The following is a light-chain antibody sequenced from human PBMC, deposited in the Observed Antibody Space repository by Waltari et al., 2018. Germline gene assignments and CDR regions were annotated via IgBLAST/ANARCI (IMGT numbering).Light chain of an antibody. CDR3: CSYAGGSRVI. J-gene: IGLJ2*01. V-gene: IGLV2-23*01. CDR1: KNDIVTYHF. Sequence: QSSLTQPASLSGSPGQSITISFAVTKNDIVTYHFVSWFQQFPGQPPNPIVSEATKRPSGVSYRFFGSKSGNTASLTISGLQAEDEADYYCCSYAGGSRVIFGGGTKLTVL. CDR2: EAT.